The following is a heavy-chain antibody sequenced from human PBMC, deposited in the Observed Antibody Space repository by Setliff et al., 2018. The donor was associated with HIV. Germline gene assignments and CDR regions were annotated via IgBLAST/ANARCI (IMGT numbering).Heavy chain of an antibody. J-gene: IGHJ5*02. D-gene: IGHD2-15*01. CDR2: ISYDGRNK. CDR3: ARDPSLRTASPYWADNRFDP. V-gene: IGHV3-30*04. CDR1: GFTFSASP. Sequence: PGGSLRLSCEASGFTFSASPIHWVRQAPGKGLEWAAVISYDGRNKFYTDSVKGRFTISRDNSKNTLYLQMDSLRPEDTAVYYCARDPSLRTASPYWADNRFDPWGQGTLVTVSS.